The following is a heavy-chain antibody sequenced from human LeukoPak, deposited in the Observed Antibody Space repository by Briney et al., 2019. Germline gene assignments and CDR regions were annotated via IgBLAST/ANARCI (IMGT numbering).Heavy chain of an antibody. Sequence: PSETLSLTCTVSGGSISSYYWSWIRQPPGKGLEWIGYIHYSGSTSYNPSLKSRVTISVDTSKNQISLKVRSATAADTAVYYCARGSSSSHHPALTWGQGTLVTVSS. CDR3: ARGSSSSHHPALT. V-gene: IGHV4-59*01. CDR1: GGSISSYY. CDR2: IHYSGST. D-gene: IGHD6-13*01. J-gene: IGHJ5*02.